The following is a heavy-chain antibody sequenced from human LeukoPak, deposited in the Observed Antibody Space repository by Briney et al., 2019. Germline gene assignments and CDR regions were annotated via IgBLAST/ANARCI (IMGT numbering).Heavy chain of an antibody. D-gene: IGHD2-21*01. CDR3: ARDPSHSRGYLDY. V-gene: IGHV4-4*07. CDR2: IYTSGST. J-gene: IGHJ4*02. Sequence: SETLSLTCTVSGGSISGYYWTWTRQPAGKGLEWIGRIYTSGSTNYNPYLKSRVTMSVDTSKNQFSLKLSSVTAADTAVYYCARDPSHSRGYLDYWGQGTLVTVSS. CDR1: GGSISGYY.